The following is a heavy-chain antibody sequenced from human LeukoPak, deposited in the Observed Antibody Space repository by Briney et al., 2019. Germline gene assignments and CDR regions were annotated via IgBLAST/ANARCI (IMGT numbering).Heavy chain of an antibody. CDR3: AKDNWRYSSGWSPSYYYYGMDV. J-gene: IGHJ6*02. D-gene: IGHD6-19*01. CDR1: GFTFDDYA. V-gene: IGHV3-43*02. CDR2: ISWDGGRT. Sequence: GGSLRLSCAASGFTFDDYAMHWVRQAPGKGLEWVSLISWDGGRTYYADSVKGRFTISRDNSKNSLYLQMNSLRTEDTALYYCAKDNWRYSSGWSPSYYYYGMDVWGQGTTVTVSS.